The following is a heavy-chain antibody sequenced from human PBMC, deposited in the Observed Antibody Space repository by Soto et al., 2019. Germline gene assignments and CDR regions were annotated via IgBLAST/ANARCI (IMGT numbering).Heavy chain of an antibody. Sequence: QVQLVQSGAEVKKPGASVKVSCKASGYTFTSYDINWVRQATGQGLEWMGWMNPNSGNTGYAEKFQGRVTMTRNTSMSTVYMELSSLRSEDTALYYCARGSPRMGALPTYWGQGTLLTVSS. D-gene: IGHD1-26*01. V-gene: IGHV1-8*01. CDR3: ARGSPRMGALPTY. J-gene: IGHJ4*02. CDR1: GYTFTSYD. CDR2: MNPNSGNT.